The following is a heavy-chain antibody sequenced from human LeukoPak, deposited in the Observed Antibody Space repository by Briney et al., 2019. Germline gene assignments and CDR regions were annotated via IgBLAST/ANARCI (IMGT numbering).Heavy chain of an antibody. CDR2: IYYSGST. CDR1: GGSISSYY. J-gene: IGHJ5*02. V-gene: IGHV4-59*01. Sequence: SETLSLTCAVSGGSISSYYWSWIRQPPGKGLEWIGYIYYSGSTNYNPSLKSRVTISVDTSKNQFSLKLSSVTGADTAVYYCARGLLLGWFDPWGQGTLVTVSS. CDR3: ARGLLLGWFDP. D-gene: IGHD2-15*01.